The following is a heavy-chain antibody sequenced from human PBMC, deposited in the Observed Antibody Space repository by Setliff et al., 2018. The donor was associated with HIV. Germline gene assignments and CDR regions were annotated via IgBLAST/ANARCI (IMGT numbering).Heavy chain of an antibody. Sequence: GGSLRLSCAASGFTFSSYWMHWVRQAPGKGLVWVSRINSDGSSTNYADSVKGRFTISRDNAKNTLYLQMNSLRAEDTAVYYCARVPYSSGWFDYWGQGTLVTVSS. CDR1: GFTFSSYW. CDR2: INSDGSST. CDR3: ARVPYSSGWFDY. J-gene: IGHJ4*02. D-gene: IGHD6-19*01. V-gene: IGHV3-74*01.